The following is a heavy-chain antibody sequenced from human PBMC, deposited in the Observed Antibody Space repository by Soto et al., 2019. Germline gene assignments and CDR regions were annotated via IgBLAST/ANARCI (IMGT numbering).Heavy chain of an antibody. CDR1: GYTFTSYD. V-gene: IGHV1-8*01. CDR2: MNPNSGNT. J-gene: IGHJ3*02. D-gene: IGHD3-22*01. Sequence: GASVKVSCKASGYTFTSYDINWVRQATGQGLEWMGWMNPNSGNTGYAQKFQGRVTMTRNTSISTAYMELSSLRSEDTAVYYCARVVGGDALVIPPLLDAIDIRGPGTMVT. CDR3: ARVVGGDALVIPPLLDAIDI.